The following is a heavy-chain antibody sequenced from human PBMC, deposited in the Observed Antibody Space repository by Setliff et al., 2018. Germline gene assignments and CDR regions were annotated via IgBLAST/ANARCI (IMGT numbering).Heavy chain of an antibody. Sequence: GGSLRLSCAASGLTFDDYAMHWVRQAPGKGLVWVSHINRDGSNIRYADSVKGRFTISRDIAKNTLYLQINSLRAEDTAVYYCARAFGGNSDAFDIWGQGTMVT. J-gene: IGHJ3*02. V-gene: IGHV3-74*01. CDR1: GLTFDDYA. CDR3: ARAFGGNSDAFDI. D-gene: IGHD2-21*02. CDR2: INRDGSNI.